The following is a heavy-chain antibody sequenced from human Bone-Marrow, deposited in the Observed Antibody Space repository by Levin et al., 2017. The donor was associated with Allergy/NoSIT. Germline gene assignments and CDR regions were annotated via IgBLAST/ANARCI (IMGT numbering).Heavy chain of an antibody. D-gene: IGHD6-6*01. CDR3: ARDYLADSSSSGRGGYY. Sequence: ASVKVSCKASGYTFTGYYMHWVRQAPGQGLEWMGRINPNSGGTNYAQKFQGRVTMTRDTSISTAYMELSRLRSDDTAVYYCARDYLADSSSSGRGGYYWGQGTLVTVSS. CDR1: GYTFTGYY. J-gene: IGHJ4*02. CDR2: INPNSGGT. V-gene: IGHV1-2*06.